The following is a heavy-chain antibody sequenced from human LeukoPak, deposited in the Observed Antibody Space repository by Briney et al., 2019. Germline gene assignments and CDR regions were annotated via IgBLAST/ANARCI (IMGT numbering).Heavy chain of an antibody. J-gene: IGHJ5*02. CDR1: GGSISSSSYY. V-gene: IGHV4-39*01. Sequence: SETLSLTRTVSGGSISSSSYYWGWIRQPPGKGLEWNGSIYYSGSTYYNPSLKSRVPISVDTSKNQFSLKLSSVTAADTAVYYCARAYDSRGYTDPPSNWFDPWGQGTLVTVSS. D-gene: IGHD3-22*01. CDR3: ARAYDSRGYTDPPSNWFDP. CDR2: IYYSGST.